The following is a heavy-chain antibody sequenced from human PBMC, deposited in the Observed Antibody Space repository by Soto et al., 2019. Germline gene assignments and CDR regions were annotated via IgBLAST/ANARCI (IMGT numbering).Heavy chain of an antibody. J-gene: IGHJ4*02. Sequence: QVQLVQSGTEVKKPGSSVKVSCKASGGTFSNYPINWVRQAPGQGLEWIGSIFPLTDIPDYAQNFQARLTISADKSTSTADMELSSLTSDDTAMYLCARGPLVVLNYFESWGQGTLVTVTS. CDR2: IFPLTDIP. CDR1: GGTFSNYP. V-gene: IGHV1-69*02. CDR3: ARGPLVVLNYFES.